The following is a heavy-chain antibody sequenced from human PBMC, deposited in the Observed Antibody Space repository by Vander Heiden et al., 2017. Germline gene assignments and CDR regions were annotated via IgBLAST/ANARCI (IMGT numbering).Heavy chain of an antibody. CDR3: ARDRDPYSSGWYGWFDP. Sequence: EVQLVESGGGLVKPGGSLRLSCAASGFTFSSYSMNWVRQAPGKGLEWVSSMSSSSSYIYYADSVKGRFTISRDNAKNSLYLQMNSLRAEDTAVYYCARDRDPYSSGWYGWFDPWGQGTLVTVSS. V-gene: IGHV3-21*01. CDR2: MSSSSSYI. CDR1: GFTFSSYS. D-gene: IGHD6-19*01. J-gene: IGHJ5*02.